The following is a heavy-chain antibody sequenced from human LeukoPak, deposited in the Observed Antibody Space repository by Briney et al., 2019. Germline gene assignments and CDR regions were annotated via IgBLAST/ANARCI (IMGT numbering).Heavy chain of an antibody. D-gene: IGHD2-15*01. CDR1: GGSISSYY. CDR3: ARGNPDYCSGGSCYLIIDWFDP. Sequence: PSETLSLTCTVSGGSISSYYWSWIRQPPGKGLEWIGYIYYSGSTYYNPSLKSRVTISVDRSKNQFSLKLSSVTAADTAVYYCARGNPDYCSGGSCYLIIDWFDPWGQGTLVTVSS. V-gene: IGHV4-59*12. J-gene: IGHJ5*02. CDR2: IYYSGST.